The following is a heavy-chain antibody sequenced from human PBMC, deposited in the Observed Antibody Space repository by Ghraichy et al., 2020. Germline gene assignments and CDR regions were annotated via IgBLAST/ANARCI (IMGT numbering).Heavy chain of an antibody. CDR2: IYPGDSDT. Sequence: GESLNISCKGSGYSFTNYWIGWVRQMPGKGLEWMGIIYPGDSDTRYSPSFQGQVTISADKSISTAYLQWSSLKASDTAMYYCARQPPGGDGYNVRFDYWGQGTLVTVSS. CDR3: ARQPPGGDGYNVRFDY. D-gene: IGHD5-24*01. V-gene: IGHV5-51*01. J-gene: IGHJ4*02. CDR1: GYSFTNYW.